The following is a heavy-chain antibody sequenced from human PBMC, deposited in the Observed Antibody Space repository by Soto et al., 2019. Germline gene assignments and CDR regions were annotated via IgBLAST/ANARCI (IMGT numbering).Heavy chain of an antibody. D-gene: IGHD2-2*02. Sequence: EVQLLESGGGLVQPGGSLRLSCAASGFTFSKYAMSWVRQAPGKGLEWVSAISGSGGSTYYADSVKGRLTISRDNSKSTLYLQMNSLRAEDTAIYYCARVHCSSSSCYTGTYYYGMDVWGQGTTVTVSS. CDR1: GFTFSKYA. V-gene: IGHV3-23*01. CDR3: ARVHCSSSSCYTGTYYYGMDV. CDR2: ISGSGGST. J-gene: IGHJ6*02.